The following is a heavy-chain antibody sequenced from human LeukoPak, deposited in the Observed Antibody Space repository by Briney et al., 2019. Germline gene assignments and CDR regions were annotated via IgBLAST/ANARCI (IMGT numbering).Heavy chain of an antibody. Sequence: SETLSLTCAVYGGSFSGYYWSWIRQPPGKGLEWIGEINHSGSTSYNPSLKSRVTISVDTSKNQFSLKLSSVTAADTAVYYCATKTRYDFWSGYYPNYFDYWGQGTLVTVSS. CDR1: GGSFSGYY. V-gene: IGHV4-34*01. D-gene: IGHD3-3*01. CDR3: ATKTRYDFWSGYYPNYFDY. J-gene: IGHJ4*02. CDR2: INHSGST.